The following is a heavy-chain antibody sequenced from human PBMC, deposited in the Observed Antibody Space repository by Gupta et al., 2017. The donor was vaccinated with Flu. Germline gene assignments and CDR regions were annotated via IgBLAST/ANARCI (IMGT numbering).Heavy chain of an antibody. V-gene: IGHV4-31*03. J-gene: IGHJ4*02. CDR2: IYYNGNT. D-gene: IGHD5-12*01. CDR3: ASGLDTVATLAY. CDR1: GGFVSGGVYS. Sequence: QVQLQESGPGLVKPSQTLSLTCTVSGGFVSGGVYSWSWIRQHPGKGLEWIGYIYYNGNTYYNPSLKSRVSISMDTSKNQFSLMLTSVTAADTAVYYCASGLDTVATLAYWGQGTLVTVSS.